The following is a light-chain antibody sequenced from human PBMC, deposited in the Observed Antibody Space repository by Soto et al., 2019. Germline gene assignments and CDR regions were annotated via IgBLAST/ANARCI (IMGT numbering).Light chain of an antibody. CDR3: ISYTSDDVRYV. CDR1: SSDVGGYNY. V-gene: IGLV2-11*01. J-gene: IGLJ1*01. CDR2: DVS. Sequence: QSVLTQPRSVSGSPGQSVTISCTGTSSDVGGYNYVSWYQQHPGKAPKLMIFDVSKRPSGVPDRFSGSKSANTASLTISGLQSEDEADYYCISYTSDDVRYVFGTGTKVTVL.